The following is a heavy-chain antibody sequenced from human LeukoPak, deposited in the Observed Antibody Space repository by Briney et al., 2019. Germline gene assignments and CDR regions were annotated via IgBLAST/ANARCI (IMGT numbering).Heavy chain of an antibody. Sequence: ASVKVSCKASGYTFTSYYMHWVRQPPGQGLEGMGIINPSGCSTSYAQKFQGRVTMTRDMSTSTVYMEVSSLRSEDTAVYYCARDSVAIVATITTNKYYYYYMDVWGKGTTVTVSS. CDR3: ARDSVAIVATITTNKYYYYYMDV. CDR2: INPSGCST. J-gene: IGHJ6*03. D-gene: IGHD5-12*01. V-gene: IGHV1-46*01. CDR1: GYTFTSYY.